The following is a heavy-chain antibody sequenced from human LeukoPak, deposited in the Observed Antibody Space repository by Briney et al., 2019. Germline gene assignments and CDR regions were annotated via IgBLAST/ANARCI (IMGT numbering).Heavy chain of an antibody. Sequence: PSETLSLTCYVSGGSITSHYWSWIRQPAGQGLEWIGRIYTSGSTNYNPSLKSRVTMSVDTSKNQFSLKLSSVTAADTAVYYCARDEGYGDYVHYYYGMDVWGQGTTVTVSS. V-gene: IGHV4-4*07. CDR3: ARDEGYGDYVHYYYGMDV. D-gene: IGHD4-17*01. J-gene: IGHJ6*02. CDR1: GGSITSHY. CDR2: IYTSGST.